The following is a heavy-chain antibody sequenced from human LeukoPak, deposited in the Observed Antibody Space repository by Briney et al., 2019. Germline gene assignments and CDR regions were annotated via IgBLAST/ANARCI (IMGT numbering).Heavy chain of an antibody. D-gene: IGHD6-19*01. Sequence: PGGSLRLSCAASGFTFSSYSMNWVRQAPGKVLEWVSSISSSSSYIYYADSVKGRFTISRDNAKNSLYLQMNSLRAEDTAVYYCARDLAIAVALDYWGQGTLVTVSS. CDR1: GFTFSSYS. V-gene: IGHV3-21*01. J-gene: IGHJ4*02. CDR2: ISSSSSYI. CDR3: ARDLAIAVALDY.